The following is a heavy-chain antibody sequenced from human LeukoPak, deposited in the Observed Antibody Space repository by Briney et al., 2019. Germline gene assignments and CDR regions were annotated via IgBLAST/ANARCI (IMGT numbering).Heavy chain of an antibody. CDR1: GFTFRNYW. CDR3: ARGLAVAGNCMDV. V-gene: IGHV3-74*01. D-gene: IGHD6-19*01. J-gene: IGHJ6*02. CDR2: INSDGTMT. Sequence: GGSLRLSCGASGFTFRNYWMHWVRQAQGKGLVWVSRINSDGTMTNYADSVKGRFTISRDNAKNTLHLQMNSLRAEDTAVYYCARGLAVAGNCMDVWGQGTTVTVSS.